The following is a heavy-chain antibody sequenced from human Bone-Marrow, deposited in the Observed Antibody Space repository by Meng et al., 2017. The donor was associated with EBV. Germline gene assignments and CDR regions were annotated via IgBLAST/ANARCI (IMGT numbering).Heavy chain of an antibody. D-gene: IGHD3-10*01. CDR3: ASESGRGFTPDY. CDR1: GGSCGGDS. CDR2: LIPMSDAP. Sequence: GQWGGSGAEVKNPGSSATLSCKTPGGSCGGDSISWVRQAPGQGLEWMGGLIPMSDAPHYAQKFQGRVTITADESTSTHYMDLSGLRSEDTAVYYCASESGRGFTPDYWGQGTLVTVSS. V-gene: IGHV1-69*01. J-gene: IGHJ4*02.